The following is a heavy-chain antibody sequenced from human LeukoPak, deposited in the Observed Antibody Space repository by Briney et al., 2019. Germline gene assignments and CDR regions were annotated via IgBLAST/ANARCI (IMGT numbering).Heavy chain of an antibody. D-gene: IGHD5-18*01. Sequence: PGGSLRLSCTASRFTLGGHDMHWVRQTTGDGLEWVAAVSAGHHAFYAGSVKGRFTVSREDAKYSLYLQMSSLRAGDTAVYYCVREARGYHYTYFDYWGQGSLVTVSS. CDR2: VSAGHHA. V-gene: IGHV3-13*01. J-gene: IGHJ4*02. CDR1: RFTLGGHD. CDR3: VREARGYHYTYFDY.